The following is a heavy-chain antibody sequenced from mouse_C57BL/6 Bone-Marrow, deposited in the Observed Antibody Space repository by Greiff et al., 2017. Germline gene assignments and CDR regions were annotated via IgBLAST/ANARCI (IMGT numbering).Heavy chain of an antibody. CDR2: IYPGSGST. CDR1: GYTFTSYW. V-gene: IGHV1-55*01. CDR3: AKVDDGYGYFDY. Sequence: VQLQQPGAELVKPGASVKMSCKASGYTFTSYWITWVKQRPGQGLEWIGDIYPGSGSTNYNEKFKSKATLTVDTSSSTAYMQLSSLTSEDSAVYYCAKVDDGYGYFDYGGQGTTLTVSA. J-gene: IGHJ2*01. D-gene: IGHD2-3*01.